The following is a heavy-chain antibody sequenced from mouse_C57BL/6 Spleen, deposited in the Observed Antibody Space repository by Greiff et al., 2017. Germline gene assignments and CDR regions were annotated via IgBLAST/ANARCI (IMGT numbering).Heavy chain of an antibody. CDR1: GYTFTDYY. CDR3: ARFPPGVHFDY. CDR2: INPNNGGT. J-gene: IGHJ2*01. V-gene: IGHV1-26*01. Sequence: EVQLQQSGPELVKPGASVKISCKASGYTFTDYYMNWVKQSHGKSLEWIGDINPNNGGTSYNQKFKGKATLTVDKSSSTAYMELRSLTSEDSAVYYCARFPPGVHFDYWGQGTTLTVSS.